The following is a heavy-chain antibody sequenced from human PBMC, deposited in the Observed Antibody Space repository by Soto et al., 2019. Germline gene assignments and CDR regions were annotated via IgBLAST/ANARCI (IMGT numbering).Heavy chain of an antibody. CDR2: ISGGGVPV. V-gene: IGHV3-48*02. Sequence: LRLSCKASGFTFSGYSMDWVRQAPGKGLEWIAYISGGGVPVYYADSVKGRFTISRDNAKNSLYLQLNHLRDEDTAIYYCARGRANYYFDFWGQGALVTVSS. D-gene: IGHD1-1*01. CDR3: ARGRANYYFDF. CDR1: GFTFSGYS. J-gene: IGHJ4*02.